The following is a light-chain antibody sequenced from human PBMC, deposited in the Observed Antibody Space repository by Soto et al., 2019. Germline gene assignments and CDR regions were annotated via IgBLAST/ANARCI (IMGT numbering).Light chain of an antibody. Sequence: QSALTQPASVSGSTGQSITISCTGTSSDIGGFQYVSWYQQHPGKAPKLMVFDVSVRPSGVSNRFSGSKSGNTASLTISGLQAEDEADYYCSSYTTSTTDVFGTGTKLTVL. V-gene: IGLV2-14*01. CDR1: SSDIGGFQY. CDR2: DVS. J-gene: IGLJ1*01. CDR3: SSYTTSTTDV.